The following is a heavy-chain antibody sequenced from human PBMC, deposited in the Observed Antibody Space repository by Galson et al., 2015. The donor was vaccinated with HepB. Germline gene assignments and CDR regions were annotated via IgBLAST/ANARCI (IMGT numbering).Heavy chain of an antibody. CDR1: GDGVSSNSAA. D-gene: IGHD6-19*01. CDR2: TYYRSKWYN. J-gene: IGHJ4*02. V-gene: IGHV6-1*01. CDR3: ARGLGWSYFDY. Sequence: CAISGDGVSSNSAAWNWTRQSPSRGLEWLGRTYYRSKWYNDYAVSVKSRITINPDTSKNQFSLQLNSVTPEDTAVYYCARGLGWSYFDYWGQGTLVTVSS.